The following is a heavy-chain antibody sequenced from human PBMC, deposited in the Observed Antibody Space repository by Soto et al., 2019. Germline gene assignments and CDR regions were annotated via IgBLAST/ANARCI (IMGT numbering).Heavy chain of an antibody. CDR1: GGSISSGDYY. Sequence: SETLSLTCTVSGGSISSGDYYWSWIRQPPGKGLEWIGYIYYSGSTYYNPSLKSRVTISVDTSKNQFSLKLSSVTAADTAVYYCARDMGRYYYDSSGPNWGQGTLVTVSS. D-gene: IGHD3-22*01. CDR2: IYYSGST. V-gene: IGHV4-30-4*01. J-gene: IGHJ4*02. CDR3: ARDMGRYYYDSSGPN.